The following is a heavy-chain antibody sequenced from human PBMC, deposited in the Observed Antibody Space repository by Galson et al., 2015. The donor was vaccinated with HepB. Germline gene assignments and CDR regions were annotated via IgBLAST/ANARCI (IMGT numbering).Heavy chain of an antibody. D-gene: IGHD2-2*01. CDR2: ISYDGSNK. J-gene: IGHJ4*02. V-gene: IGHV3-30*18. CDR1: GFTFSSYG. Sequence: SLRLSCAASGFTFSSYGMHWVRQAPGKGLEWVAVISYDGSNKYYADSVKGRFTISRDNSKNTLYLQMNSLRAEDTAVYYCAKGKERYCSSTSCYYFGWGEWGVFDYWGQGTLVTVSS. CDR3: AKGKERYCSSTSCYYFGWGEWGVFDY.